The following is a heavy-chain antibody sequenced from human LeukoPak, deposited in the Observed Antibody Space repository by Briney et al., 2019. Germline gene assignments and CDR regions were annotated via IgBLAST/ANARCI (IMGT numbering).Heavy chain of an antibody. D-gene: IGHD6-13*01. Sequence: GGSLRLSCAASGFTFSSYGMHWVRQAPGKGLEWVAVISYDGSNKYYADSVKGRFTISRDNSKNTLYLQMNSLRAEDTAVYYCAKRSSSSSSWYVVDYWGQGTLVTVSS. J-gene: IGHJ4*02. V-gene: IGHV3-30*18. CDR1: GFTFSSYG. CDR3: AKRSSSSSSWYVVDY. CDR2: ISYDGSNK.